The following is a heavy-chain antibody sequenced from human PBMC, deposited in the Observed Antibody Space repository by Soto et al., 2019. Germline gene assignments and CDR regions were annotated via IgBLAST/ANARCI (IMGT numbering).Heavy chain of an antibody. CDR1: GFTFDDYA. Sequence: EVQLVESGGGLVQPGRSLRLSCAASGFTFDDYAMHWVRQAPGKGLEWVSGISWNSGSIGYADSVKGRFPISRDNAKKSLYLQMNSLRAEDTALYYCAKGGQLLTGGGGYWGQGTLITVSS. CDR3: AKGGQLLTGGGGY. J-gene: IGHJ4*02. CDR2: ISWNSGSI. V-gene: IGHV3-9*01. D-gene: IGHD2-2*01.